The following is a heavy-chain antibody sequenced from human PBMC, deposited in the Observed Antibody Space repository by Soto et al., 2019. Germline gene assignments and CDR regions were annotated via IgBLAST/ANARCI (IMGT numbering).Heavy chain of an antibody. CDR1: GFNFKKFA. J-gene: IGHJ1*01. CDR3: AKADGEQWLLPHLDN. CDR2: ISCCGGST. D-gene: IGHD6-19*01. Sequence: GGSLRLSCEASGFNFKKFAMGWVRQAPGEGLEWVSGISCCGGSTFYADSVKGRFSLARDDSKNTLSLQLNRLRVEDTAHYYCAKADGEQWLLPHLDNWGQGTQVTVSS. V-gene: IGHV3-23*01.